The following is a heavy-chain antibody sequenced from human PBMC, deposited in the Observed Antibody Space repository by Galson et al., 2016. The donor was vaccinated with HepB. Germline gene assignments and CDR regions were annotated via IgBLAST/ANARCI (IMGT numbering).Heavy chain of an antibody. V-gene: IGHV3-33*01. J-gene: IGHJ6*02. D-gene: IGHD3-16*01. CDR2: IWYDGSNK. Sequence: SLRLSCAASGFTFSSYGMHWVRQAPGKGLEWVAVIWYDGSNKYYADSVKGRFTISRDNSKNTLYLQMNSLRAEDTAVYYCAWGSNYFDYYYYGMDVWGQGTTVTVSS. CDR1: GFTFSSYG. CDR3: AWGSNYFDYYYYGMDV.